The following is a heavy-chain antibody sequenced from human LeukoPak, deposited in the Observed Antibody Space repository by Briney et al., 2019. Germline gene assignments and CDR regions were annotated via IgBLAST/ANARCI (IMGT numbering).Heavy chain of an antibody. D-gene: IGHD1-26*01. Sequence: ASVKVSCKASGYTFTSYDINWVRQATGQGLEWMGWMNPNSGNTGYAQKFQGRVTMIRNTSISTAYMELSSLRSEDTAVYYCATRYSGSYGLDYWGQGTLVTVSS. V-gene: IGHV1-8*01. CDR2: MNPNSGNT. CDR3: ATRYSGSYGLDY. J-gene: IGHJ4*02. CDR1: GYTFTSYD.